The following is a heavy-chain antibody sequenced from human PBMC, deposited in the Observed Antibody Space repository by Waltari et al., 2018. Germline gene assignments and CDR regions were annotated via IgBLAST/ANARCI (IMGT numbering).Heavy chain of an antibody. Sequence: QVQLVHSGGGVVQPGRSLRLSCAASGLTFRSYGMHWVRQAPGKGLGALAVISYDGSKRDHAESVKGRFTTCRDNSKNTLYLQMNSLRVEDTAVYDCAKDRDRWDNTYYVDYWGQGTLVTVSS. CDR1: GLTFRSYG. CDR3: AKDRDRWDNTYYVDY. D-gene: IGHD3-16*02. V-gene: IGHV3-33*06. CDR2: ISYDGSKR. J-gene: IGHJ4*02.